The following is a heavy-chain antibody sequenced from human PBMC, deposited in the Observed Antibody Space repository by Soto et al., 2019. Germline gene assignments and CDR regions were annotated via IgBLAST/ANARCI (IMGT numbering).Heavy chain of an antibody. CDR1: CGSFSGYY. D-gene: IGHD3-22*01. CDR2: INHSGST. V-gene: IGHV4-34*01. Sequence: PSETLSLTCAVHCGSFSGYYWSWIRQPPGKGLEWIGEINHSGSTNYNPSLKSRVTISVDTSKNQFSLKLSSVTAADTAVYYCASDYYDSSGPYYFDYWGQGTLVTVSS. CDR3: ASDYYDSSGPYYFDY. J-gene: IGHJ4*02.